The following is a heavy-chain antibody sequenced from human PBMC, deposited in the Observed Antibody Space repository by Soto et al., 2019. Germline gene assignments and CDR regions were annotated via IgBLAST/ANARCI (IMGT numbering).Heavy chain of an antibody. CDR3: AREYYDSSGYNYFEY. D-gene: IGHD3-22*01. CDR1: GFTVISNY. J-gene: IGHJ4*02. Sequence: GPLRLSCAASGFTVISNYMSWVRHAPCKGLEWVSVIYSGGSTYYADSVKGRFTISRDNSKNTLYLQMNSLRAEDTAVYYCAREYYDSSGYNYFEYWGQRTLVTVSS. CDR2: IYSGGST. V-gene: IGHV3-53*01.